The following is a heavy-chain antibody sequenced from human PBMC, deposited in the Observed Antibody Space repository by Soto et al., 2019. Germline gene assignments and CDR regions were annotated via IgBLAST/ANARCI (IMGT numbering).Heavy chain of an antibody. CDR1: GYTFTSYG. J-gene: IGHJ4*02. CDR2: ISAYNGNT. CDR3: ARGPLAQKTGTTNHYYDSSEGQYYFDY. V-gene: IGHV1-18*01. D-gene: IGHD3-22*01. Sequence: ASVKVSCKASGYTFTSYGISWVRQAPGQGLEWMGWISAYNGNTNYAQKLQGRVTMTTDTSTSTAYMELRSLRSDDTAVYYCARGPLAQKTGTTNHYYDSSEGQYYFDYWGQGTMVTVSS.